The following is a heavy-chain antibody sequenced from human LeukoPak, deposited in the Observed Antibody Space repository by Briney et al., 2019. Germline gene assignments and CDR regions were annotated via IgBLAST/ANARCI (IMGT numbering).Heavy chain of an antibody. J-gene: IGHJ6*02. CDR2: IGSGGSTI. Sequence: GGSLRLSCAPSGFIFSSYEMNWVRQAPGKGLEWVSYIGSGGSTIYYADSVKGRFTISRDNAKNSLYLQMNSLRAEDTAVYYCARDCYSCHGMDVWGQGTTVTVSS. V-gene: IGHV3-48*03. CDR3: ARDCYSCHGMDV. CDR1: GFIFSSYE.